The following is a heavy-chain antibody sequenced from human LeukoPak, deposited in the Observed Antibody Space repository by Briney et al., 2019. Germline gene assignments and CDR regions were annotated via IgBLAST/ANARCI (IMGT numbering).Heavy chain of an antibody. J-gene: IGHJ4*02. V-gene: IGHV1-2*06. CDR3: ARYCSGGSCEAFDY. CDR2: ISPNSGGT. Sequence: ASVKVSCKASGYTFTSYDINWVRQAPGQGLEWMGRISPNSGGTNYAQKFQGRVTMTRDTSISTAYMELSRLRSDDTAVYYCARYCSGGSCEAFDYWGQGTLVTVSS. CDR1: GYTFTSYD. D-gene: IGHD2-15*01.